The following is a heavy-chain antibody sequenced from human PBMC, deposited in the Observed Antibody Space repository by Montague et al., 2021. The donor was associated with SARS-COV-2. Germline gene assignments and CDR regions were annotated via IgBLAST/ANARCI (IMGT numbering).Heavy chain of an antibody. J-gene: IGHJ3*02. D-gene: IGHD6-19*01. CDR1: GASISSHY. CDR3: ARYEAVADAFDI. CDR2: IYYSGTT. Sequence: SETLSLTCSVSGASISSHYWSWIRQSPGKGLEWIGYIYYSGTTNYNPSLESRVTISVDTSSNVFSLKLRSVTAADTAIYYCARYEAVADAFDIWGQGTVVTVS. V-gene: IGHV4-59*11.